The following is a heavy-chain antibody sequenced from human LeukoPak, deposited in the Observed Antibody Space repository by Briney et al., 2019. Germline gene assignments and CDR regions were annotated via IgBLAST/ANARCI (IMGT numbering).Heavy chain of an antibody. CDR2: IYSGGSR. CDR3: ARDCSSTSCSRADAFDI. D-gene: IGHD2-2*01. CDR1: VFTVSSNY. Sequence: GGSLTLSCAACVFTVSSNYMSWVRQAPGKGLDWVSVIYSGGSRYYADYVQGRFTISRDNSKNTLYLKMNSLRAEHTAVYYCARDCSSTSCSRADAFDIWGQGIVVTVSS. V-gene: IGHV3-66*01. J-gene: IGHJ3*02.